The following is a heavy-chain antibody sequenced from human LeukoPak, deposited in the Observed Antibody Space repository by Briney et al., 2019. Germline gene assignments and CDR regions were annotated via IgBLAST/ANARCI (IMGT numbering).Heavy chain of an antibody. CDR1: VGSISSYS. CDR3: ARHGGASMIERFLHAFDI. Sequence: PSETLSLTCTVSVGSISSYSWSWIRQPPGQGLEWIGFMYYSGSTNYNPSLTSRVTISTDTSKNQFSLRLSSVTAADTAVYYCARHGGASMIERFLHAFDIWGQGTMVTVSS. J-gene: IGHJ3*02. CDR2: MYYSGST. D-gene: IGHD3-22*01. V-gene: IGHV4-59*08.